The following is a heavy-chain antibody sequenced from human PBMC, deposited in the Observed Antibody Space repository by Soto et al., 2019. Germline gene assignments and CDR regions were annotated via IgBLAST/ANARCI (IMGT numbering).Heavy chain of an antibody. Sequence: QVQLVESGGGVVQPGRSLRLSCAASGFTFSSFAIHWVRQAPGKGLEWVSRISYDGSNKYYADSVKGRFTISRDNSKNTLYLQMNSLRVEDTAVYYCARAYDSSMNYFDYWGQGTLVTVSS. J-gene: IGHJ4*02. CDR3: ARAYDSSMNYFDY. D-gene: IGHD3-22*01. V-gene: IGHV3-30-3*01. CDR1: GFTFSSFA. CDR2: ISYDGSNK.